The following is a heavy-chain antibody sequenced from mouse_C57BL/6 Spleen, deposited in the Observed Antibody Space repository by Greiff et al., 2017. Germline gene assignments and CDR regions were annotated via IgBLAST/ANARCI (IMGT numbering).Heavy chain of an antibody. CDR2: IYPGDGDT. V-gene: IGHV1-80*01. CDR3: ARWNGDYVGYCYAMDY. D-gene: IGHD2-13*01. Sequence: QVQLQQSGAELVKPGASVKISCKASGYAFSSYWMNWVKQRPGKGLEWIGQIYPGDGDTNYNGKFKGKATLTADKSSSAAYMQLSSLTSEDSAVYFCARWNGDYVGYCYAMDYWGQGTSVTVSS. CDR1: GYAFSSYW. J-gene: IGHJ4*01.